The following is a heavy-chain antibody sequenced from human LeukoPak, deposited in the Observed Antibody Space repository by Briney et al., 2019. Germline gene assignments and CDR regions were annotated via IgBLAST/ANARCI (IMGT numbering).Heavy chain of an antibody. V-gene: IGHV1-46*01. Sequence: ASVKVSFTASGYTFTNYYMHWVRQAPGQGLEWMGIINPSGGSTSYAQKFQGRLTMTRDTSTSTVYMELSSLRSEDTAVYYCAQSAEFFGVVIKSSFDYWGQGTLVTVSS. CDR2: INPSGGST. D-gene: IGHD3-3*01. J-gene: IGHJ4*02. CDR1: GYTFTNYY. CDR3: AQSAEFFGVVIKSSFDY.